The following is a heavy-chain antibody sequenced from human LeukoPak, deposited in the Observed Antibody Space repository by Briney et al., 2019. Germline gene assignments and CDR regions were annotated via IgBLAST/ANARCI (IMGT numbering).Heavy chain of an antibody. J-gene: IGHJ6*03. CDR1: GGSISSSNW. CDR2: IYHSGST. Sequence: SETLSLTCAVSGGSISSSNWWSWVRQPPGKGLEWIGEIYHSGSTNYNPSLKSRVTISVDKSKNQFSLKLSSVTAAETAVYYCASVRRGFGESSKYYAYYYMGVWGKGTTVTISS. V-gene: IGHV4-4*02. D-gene: IGHD3-10*01. CDR3: ASVRRGFGESSKYYAYYYMGV.